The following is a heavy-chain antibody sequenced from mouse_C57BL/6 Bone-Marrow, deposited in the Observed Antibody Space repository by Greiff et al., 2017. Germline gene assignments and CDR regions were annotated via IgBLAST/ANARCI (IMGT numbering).Heavy chain of an antibody. Sequence: QVQLQPPGAELVKPGASVKLSCKASGYTFTSYWMHWVKQRPGQGLEWIGMIHPHSGSTNNNEKFKSKATLTVDTSSSTAYMQLSSLTSEDSAIYDCAKGSYAMDYWGQGTSVTVSS. CDR1: GYTFTSYW. CDR3: AKGSYAMDY. V-gene: IGHV1-64*01. CDR2: IHPHSGST. J-gene: IGHJ4*01.